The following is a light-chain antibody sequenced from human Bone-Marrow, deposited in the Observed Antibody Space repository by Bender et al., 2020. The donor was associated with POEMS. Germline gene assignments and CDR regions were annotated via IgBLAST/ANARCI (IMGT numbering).Light chain of an antibody. V-gene: IGLV2-8*01. CDR1: SSDIGRYNY. CDR3: CSYAPSTTLV. J-gene: IGLJ2*01. CDR2: EVS. Sequence: QSALTQPPSASGSPGQSVTISCTGTSSDIGRYNYVSWYQQRPDKAPKLIIYEVSKRPSGVPDRFSGSKSGNTASLTISGLQAEDEADYYCCSYAPSTTLVFGGGTKLTVL.